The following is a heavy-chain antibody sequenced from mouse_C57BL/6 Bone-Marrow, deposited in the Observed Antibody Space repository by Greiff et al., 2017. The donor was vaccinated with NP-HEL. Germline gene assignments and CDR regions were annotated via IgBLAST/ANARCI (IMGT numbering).Heavy chain of an antibody. CDR2: INPSSGYT. D-gene: IGHD1-1*01. Sequence: VQLQQSGAELAKPGASVKLSCKASGYTFTSYWMHWVKQRPGQGLEWIGYINPSSGYTKYNQKFKDKATLTADKSSSTAYMQLSSLTYEDSAVYYCARDYYCSRYYFDYWGQGTTLTVSA. J-gene: IGHJ2*01. V-gene: IGHV1-7*01. CDR3: ARDYYCSRYYFDY. CDR1: GYTFTSYW.